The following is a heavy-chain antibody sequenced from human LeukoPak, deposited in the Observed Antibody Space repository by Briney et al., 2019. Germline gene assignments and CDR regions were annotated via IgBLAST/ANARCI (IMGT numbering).Heavy chain of an antibody. V-gene: IGHV1-8*01. D-gene: IGHD6-13*01. CDR1: GYTFTSYD. Sequence: ASVKVSCKASGYTFTSYDMNWVRQATGQGLEWMGWMNPNSGNTGYAQKFQGRVTMTSNTSISTAYMELSGLTSEDTAVYYCARGLRREQQLLRAFDSWGQGTLVTVSS. CDR2: MNPNSGNT. CDR3: ARGLRREQQLLRAFDS. J-gene: IGHJ4*02.